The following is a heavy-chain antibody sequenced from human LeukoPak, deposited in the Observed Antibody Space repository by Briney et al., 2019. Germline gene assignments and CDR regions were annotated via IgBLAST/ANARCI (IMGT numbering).Heavy chain of an antibody. CDR3: ARSCGGDCRYYYYYMDV. CDR2: MNPNSGDT. Sequence: ASVKVSCKAAGYTFTTYDINWVRQATGQGLEWMGWMNPNSGDTGYAQNFQGRVTMTRDTSISTAYMELSRLRSDDTAVYYCARSCGGDCRYYYYYMDVWGKGTTVTISS. CDR1: GYTFTTYD. D-gene: IGHD2-21*02. V-gene: IGHV1-8*01. J-gene: IGHJ6*03.